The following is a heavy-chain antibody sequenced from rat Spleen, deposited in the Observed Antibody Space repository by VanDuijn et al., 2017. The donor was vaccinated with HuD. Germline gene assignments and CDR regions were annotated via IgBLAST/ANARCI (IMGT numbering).Heavy chain of an antibody. V-gene: IGHV5-22*01. CDR2: IKYEDFTP. Sequence: EVQLVESGGGLVQPGRSLKLSCAASGFTFSDCYMAWVRLAPKKGLEWVASIKYEDFTPYYGESVMGRFTISRDTAQNILYLQMNSPRSEDTATYYCTRGGYFRHWGQGVMVTVSS. J-gene: IGHJ2*01. D-gene: IGHD2-5*01. CDR1: GFTFSDCY. CDR3: TRGGYFRH.